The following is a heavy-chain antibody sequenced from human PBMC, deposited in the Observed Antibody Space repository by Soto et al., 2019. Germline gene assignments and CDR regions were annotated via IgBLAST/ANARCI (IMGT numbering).Heavy chain of an antibody. D-gene: IGHD1-7*01. Sequence: SGTIASSCAFCCGSSSSGVYYWMWIRQPPGKGLEWIGYMYYSGSTYYNPSLKSRVTISVDTSKNQFSLKLSSVTAADTAVYYCARGLELGIAYDYWGQGTLVTVSS. CDR2: MYYSGST. V-gene: IGHV4-30-4*01. CDR1: CGSSSSGVYY. CDR3: ARGLELGIAYDY. J-gene: IGHJ4*02.